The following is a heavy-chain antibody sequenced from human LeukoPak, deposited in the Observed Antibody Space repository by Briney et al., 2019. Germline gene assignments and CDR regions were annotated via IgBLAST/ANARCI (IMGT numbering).Heavy chain of an antibody. CDR2: IYYSGST. V-gene: IGHV4-59*01. D-gene: IGHD2-2*01. CDR1: GHSISSYY. Sequence: SSETLSLTCTVSGHSISSYYWSWLRQPPGQGLEWLGYIYYSGSTNYNPSLKSRVTISVDTSKNQFSLKLSSVTAADTAVYYCARIDLQYCSSTSCYPNFDYWGQGTLVTVSS. J-gene: IGHJ4*02. CDR3: ARIDLQYCSSTSCYPNFDY.